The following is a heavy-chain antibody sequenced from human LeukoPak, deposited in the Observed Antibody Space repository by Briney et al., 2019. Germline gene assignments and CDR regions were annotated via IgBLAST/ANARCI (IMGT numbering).Heavy chain of an antibody. D-gene: IGHD3-22*01. CDR1: GFTFSSYG. Sequence: GGSLRLSCAASGFTFSSYGMHWVRQAPGKGLEWVAVISYDGSNKYYADSVKGRFTISRDNSKNTLYLQMNSLRAEDTAVYYCAKDLEDSSGYSNFDYWGQGTLVXXSS. V-gene: IGHV3-30*18. J-gene: IGHJ4*02. CDR2: ISYDGSNK. CDR3: AKDLEDSSGYSNFDY.